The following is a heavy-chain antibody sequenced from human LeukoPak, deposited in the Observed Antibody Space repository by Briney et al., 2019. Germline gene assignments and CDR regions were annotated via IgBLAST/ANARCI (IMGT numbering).Heavy chain of an antibody. CDR3: ARRRYSRPRPFDY. J-gene: IGHJ4*02. Sequence: SETLSLTCTVSGGSISSYYWSWIRQPPGKGLEWIGYMYYSGSTNYNPSTNYNPSLKSRVTISVDTSKNQFSLKLSSVTAADTAVYYCARRRYSRPRPFDYWGQGTLVTVSS. CDR2: MYYSGST. V-gene: IGHV4-59*12. D-gene: IGHD6-13*01. CDR1: GGSISSYY.